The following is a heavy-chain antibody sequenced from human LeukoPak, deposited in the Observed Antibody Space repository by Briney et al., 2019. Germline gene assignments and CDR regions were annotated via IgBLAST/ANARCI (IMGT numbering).Heavy chain of an antibody. J-gene: IGHJ4*02. D-gene: IGHD5-18*01. CDR3: AKNRGTGMAFYDY. V-gene: IGHV3-23*01. CDR2: ISGSGGHI. CDR1: GFTFSTYA. Sequence: GGSLRLSCAASGFTFSTYAMTWVRRAPGRWLEWVSAISGSGGHIYYADSVKGRFTSSRDNSKSTLFLQMNNLRAEDTAIYYCAKNRGTGMAFYDYWGQGTQVTVSS.